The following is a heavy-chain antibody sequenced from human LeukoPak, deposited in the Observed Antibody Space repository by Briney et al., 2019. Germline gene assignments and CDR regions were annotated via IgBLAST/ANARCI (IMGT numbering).Heavy chain of an antibody. Sequence: GASVKVSCKASGYTFTSYYMHWVRQAPGQGLEWMGIINPSGGSTSYAQKFQGRVTMTRDTSTSTVYMELSRLRSEDTAVYYCARGGLYYYDSSGYLGSFDYWGQGTLVTVSS. V-gene: IGHV1-46*03. CDR3: ARGGLYYYDSSGYLGSFDY. CDR1: GYTFTSYY. CDR2: INPSGGST. D-gene: IGHD3-22*01. J-gene: IGHJ4*02.